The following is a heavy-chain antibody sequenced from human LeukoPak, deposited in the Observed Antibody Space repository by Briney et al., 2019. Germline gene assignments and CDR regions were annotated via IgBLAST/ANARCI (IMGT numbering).Heavy chain of an antibody. Sequence: SVKVSCKASGGTFSSYAISWVRQAPGQGLEWMGGIIPIFGTANYAQKFQGRVTITTDESTSTAYMELSSLRSEDTAVYYCARGGDSSSPTTNYYYYMDVWGKGTTVPVSS. J-gene: IGHJ6*03. CDR2: IIPIFGTA. D-gene: IGHD6-6*01. CDR3: ARGGDSSSPTTNYYYYMDV. CDR1: GGTFSSYA. V-gene: IGHV1-69*05.